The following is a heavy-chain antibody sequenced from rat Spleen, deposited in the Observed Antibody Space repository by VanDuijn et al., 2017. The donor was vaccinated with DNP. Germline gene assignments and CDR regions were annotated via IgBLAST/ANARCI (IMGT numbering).Heavy chain of an antibody. V-gene: IGHV2-72*01. CDR3: ARHKNWYFDF. CDR2: IWAAETT. Sequence: QVKLEESGPGLMQPSETLSLTCTVSGFSLTSHGVGWFRQPLGKGLVWMGTIWAAETTHYNSAVQSRLSISRDTSKRQVFLKMNSLQPEDTGTYYCARHKNWYFDFWGPGTMVTVSS. J-gene: IGHJ1*01. CDR1: GFSLTSHG.